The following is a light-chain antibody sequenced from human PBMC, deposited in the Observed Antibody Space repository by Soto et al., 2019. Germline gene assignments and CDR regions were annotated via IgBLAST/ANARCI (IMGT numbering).Light chain of an antibody. Sequence: DIQMTQSPSTLSASVGDRVSITCRASQRISIWLAWYQQKPGKAPKVLIYKASILESGVPSRFSGRGSETEFTLTISSLQPDDFATYYCQQYKTYSRTFGQGTKVEVK. J-gene: IGKJ1*01. V-gene: IGKV1-5*03. CDR1: QRISIW. CDR2: KAS. CDR3: QQYKTYSRT.